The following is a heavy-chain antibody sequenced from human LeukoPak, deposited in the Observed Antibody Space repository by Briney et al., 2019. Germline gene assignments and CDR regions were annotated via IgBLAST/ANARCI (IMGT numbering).Heavy chain of an antibody. CDR3: AKDRTSMVTTGLDY. CDR2: ISGGGRNT. J-gene: IGHJ4*02. D-gene: IGHD4-17*01. Sequence: PGGSLRLSCAASGITFSNNVMSWVRQAPGKGLEWVSAISGGGRNTYYAASVKGRFTISRDNSKNMLHLQMNSLRAEDTAVYYCAKDRTSMVTTGLDYWGQGTLVTVSS. V-gene: IGHV3-23*01. CDR1: GITFSNNV.